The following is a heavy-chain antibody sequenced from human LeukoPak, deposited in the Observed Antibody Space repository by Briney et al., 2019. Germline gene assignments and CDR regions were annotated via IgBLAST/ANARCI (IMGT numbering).Heavy chain of an antibody. CDR3: ARDDPAYYDILTGYPRAPDAFDI. Sequence: ASVKVSCKASGGTFSSYAISWVRQAPGQGLEWMGRIIPILGIANYAQKFQGRVTITADKSTSTAYMELSSLRSEDTAVYYCARDDPAYYDILTGYPRAPDAFDIWGQGTMVTVSS. V-gene: IGHV1-69*04. D-gene: IGHD3-9*01. CDR1: GGTFSSYA. CDR2: IIPILGIA. J-gene: IGHJ3*02.